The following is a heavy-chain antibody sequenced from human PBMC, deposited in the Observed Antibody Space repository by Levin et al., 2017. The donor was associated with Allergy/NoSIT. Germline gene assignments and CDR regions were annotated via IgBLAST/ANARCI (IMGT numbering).Heavy chain of an antibody. V-gene: IGHV3-30-3*01. D-gene: IGHD3-9*01. J-gene: IGHJ3*02. Sequence: PGGFLRLSCAASGFTFSSYAMHWVRQAPGKGLEWVAVISYDGSNKYYADSVKGRFTISRDNSKNTLYLQMNSLRAEDTAVYYCARAYDILTGSKLGSDDAFDIWGQGTMVTVSS. CDR1: GFTFSSYA. CDR3: ARAYDILTGSKLGSDDAFDI. CDR2: ISYDGSNK.